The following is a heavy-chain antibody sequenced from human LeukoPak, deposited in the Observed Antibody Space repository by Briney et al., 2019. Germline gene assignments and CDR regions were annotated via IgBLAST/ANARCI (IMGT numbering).Heavy chain of an antibody. CDR1: GFTFSSYA. CDR2: ISYDGSNK. Sequence: PGRSLRLSCAASGFTFSSYAMHWVRQAPGRGLEWVAAISYDGSNKYYADSVKGRFTISRDNSKNTLYLQMNSLRAEDTAVYYCARDHSSSSGWLDYYYGMDVWGQGTTVTVSS. J-gene: IGHJ6*02. D-gene: IGHD6-6*01. V-gene: IGHV3-30-3*01. CDR3: ARDHSSSSGWLDYYYGMDV.